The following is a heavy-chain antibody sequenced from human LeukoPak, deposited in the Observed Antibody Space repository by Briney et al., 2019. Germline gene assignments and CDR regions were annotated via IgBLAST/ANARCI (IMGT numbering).Heavy chain of an antibody. CDR3: ARHGTSGTNLNWFDP. CDR2: IYYSGST. Sequence: SETLSLTCTVSGGSISSFYWSWIRQPPGKGLEWIGYIYYSGSTSYNPSLKSRVTISVDTSKNQFSLKLSSVTAADTAVYYCARHGTSGTNLNWFDPWGQGTLVTVSS. V-gene: IGHV4-59*01. J-gene: IGHJ5*02. CDR1: GGSISSFY. D-gene: IGHD1-1*01.